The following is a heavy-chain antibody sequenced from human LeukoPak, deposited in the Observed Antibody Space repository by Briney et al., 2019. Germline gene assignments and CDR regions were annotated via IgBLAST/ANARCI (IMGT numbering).Heavy chain of an antibody. D-gene: IGHD6-19*01. Sequence: ASVKVSCKVSGYTLTELSMHWVRQAPGKGLEWMGGFDPEDGETIYAQKFQGRVTMTEDTSTDTAYMELSSLRSEDTAVYYCASPGYSSGWYRGFGDWGQGTLVTVSS. V-gene: IGHV1-24*01. CDR1: GYTLTELS. CDR2: FDPEDGET. CDR3: ASPGYSSGWYRGFGD. J-gene: IGHJ4*02.